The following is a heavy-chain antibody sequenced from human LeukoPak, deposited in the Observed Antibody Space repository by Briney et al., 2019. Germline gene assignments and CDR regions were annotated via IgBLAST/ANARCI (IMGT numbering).Heavy chain of an antibody. J-gene: IGHJ4*02. CDR1: GFTVSSNY. CDR3: ARVDRSGWPYFDY. CDR2: IYSGGST. V-gene: IGHV3-66*01. D-gene: IGHD6-19*01. Sequence: GGSLRLSCAASGFTVSSNYMSWVRQAPGKGLEWVSVIYSGGSTYYADSVKGRFTISRDNSNNTLYLQMNSLRAEDTAVYYCARVDRSGWPYFDYWGQGTLVTVSS.